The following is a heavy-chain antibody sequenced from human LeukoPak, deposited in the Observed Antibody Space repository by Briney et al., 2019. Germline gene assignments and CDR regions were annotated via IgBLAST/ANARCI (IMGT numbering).Heavy chain of an antibody. CDR3: ARTYYDILTGYYIPLDV. D-gene: IGHD3-9*01. V-gene: IGHV4-59*08. CDR1: GGSITNNY. Sequence: SETLSLACSVSGGSITNNYWCWIRQPPGKGLEWIGYIYYNGSTNYNPSLKSRVTISVDTSKIQLSLKLSSVAAADTAVYYCARTYYDILTGYYIPLDVWGQGTTVTVSS. J-gene: IGHJ6*02. CDR2: IYYNGST.